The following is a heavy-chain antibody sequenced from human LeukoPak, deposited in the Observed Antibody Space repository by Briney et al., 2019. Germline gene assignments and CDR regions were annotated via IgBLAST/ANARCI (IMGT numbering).Heavy chain of an antibody. J-gene: IGHJ4*02. CDR1: GFTFSSYA. Sequence: GGSLRLSCAASGFTFSSYAVHWVRQAPGKGLEWVAVISYDGSNKYYADSVKGRFTISRDNSKNTLYLQMNSLRAEDTAVYCCARGGGSYFWEFDYWGQGTLVTVSS. CDR2: ISYDGSNK. CDR3: ARGGGSYFWEFDY. V-gene: IGHV3-30-3*01. D-gene: IGHD1-26*01.